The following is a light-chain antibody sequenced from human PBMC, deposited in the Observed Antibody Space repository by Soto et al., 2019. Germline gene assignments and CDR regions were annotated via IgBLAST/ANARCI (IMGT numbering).Light chain of an antibody. CDR3: CSLTTSHTYV. CDR2: EVT. Sequence: QSALTQPASVSASPGQSVTISCAGTSSDVGGYNYVSWYQQRPGRAPKLMIYEVTYRPSGVSNRYSGSKSGNSASLTISGLQADDEADYYCCSLTTSHTYVFGSGTKLTVL. J-gene: IGLJ1*01. V-gene: IGLV2-14*01. CDR1: SSDVGGYNY.